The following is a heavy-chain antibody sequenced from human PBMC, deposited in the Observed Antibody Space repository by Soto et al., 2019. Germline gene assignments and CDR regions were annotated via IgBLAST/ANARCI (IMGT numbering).Heavy chain of an antibody. CDR3: ARASRLLDAFDI. D-gene: IGHD2-15*01. CDR2: ISSSGSTI. J-gene: IGHJ3*02. V-gene: IGHV3-11*01. CDR1: GFTFSDYY. Sequence: GGSLRLSCAASGFTFSDYYMSWIRQAPGKGLEWVSYISSSGSTIYYADTVKGRFTISRDNAKNSLYLQMNSLRAEDTAVYYCARASRLLDAFDIWGQGTMVTVSS.